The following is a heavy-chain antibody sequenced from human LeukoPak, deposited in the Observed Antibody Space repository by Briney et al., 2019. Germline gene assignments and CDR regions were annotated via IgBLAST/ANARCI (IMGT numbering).Heavy chain of an antibody. J-gene: IGHJ2*01. D-gene: IGHD2-21*01. Sequence: VKPSETLSLTCTVSGDPINSYYWSWIRQPPGKALEWIGHIYYSGSTNYNPSLKSRVTISIDTSKNQFSLKLSSVTAADTAVYYCARTAYARFFDLWGRGTLVTVSS. CDR2: IYYSGST. CDR3: ARTAYARFFDL. CDR1: GDPINSYY. V-gene: IGHV4-59*01.